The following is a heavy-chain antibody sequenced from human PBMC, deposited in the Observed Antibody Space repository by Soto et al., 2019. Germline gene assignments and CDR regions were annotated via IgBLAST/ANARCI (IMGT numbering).Heavy chain of an antibody. CDR3: ARDQDCGYVITLLYYYGMDV. Sequence: QVQLVQSGAEVKKPGSSVKVSCKASGGTFSSYAISWVRQAPGQGLEWMGGIIPFFGTANYAQKFQDRVTITADESTSTAYRELSSLRSEDTAVYYCARDQDCGYVITLLYYYGMDVWGQGPTVTVSS. V-gene: IGHV1-69*12. CDR2: IIPFFGTA. J-gene: IGHJ6*02. D-gene: IGHD5-12*01. CDR1: GGTFSSYA.